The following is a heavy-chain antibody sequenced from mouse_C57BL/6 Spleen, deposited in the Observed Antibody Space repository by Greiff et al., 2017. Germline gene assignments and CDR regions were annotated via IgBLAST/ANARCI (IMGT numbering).Heavy chain of an antibody. CDR3: ARGLIYYDYDAGFDY. J-gene: IGHJ2*01. V-gene: IGHV1-47*01. Sequence: QVQLQQSGAELVKPGASVKMSCKASGYTFTTYPIEWMKQNHGKSLEWIGNFHPYNDDTKYNEKFKGKATLTVEQSSRTVYLELSRLTSDDSAVYYCARGLIYYDYDAGFDYWGQGTTLTVSS. CDR1: GYTFTTYP. D-gene: IGHD2-4*01. CDR2: FHPYNDDT.